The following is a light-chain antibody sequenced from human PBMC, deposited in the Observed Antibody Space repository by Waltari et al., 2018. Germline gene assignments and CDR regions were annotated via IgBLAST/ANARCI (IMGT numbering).Light chain of an antibody. CDR2: AAS. V-gene: IGKV3-20*01. J-gene: IGKJ2*01. CDR3: QQYGSSVMYT. Sequence: EVVLTQSPGTLSLSPGERATLSCRASQSLSRSRLAWYQQKPGQAPRLLMYAASRRVTGIPDRFSGSGTGTDFSLTVSRVEPEDSAVYYCQQYGSSVMYTFGQGTKLEIQ. CDR1: QSLSRSR.